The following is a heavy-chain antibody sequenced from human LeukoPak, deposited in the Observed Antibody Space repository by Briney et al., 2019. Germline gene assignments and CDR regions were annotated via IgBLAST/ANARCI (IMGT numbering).Heavy chain of an antibody. V-gene: IGHV3-15*01. CDR2: IKSKTDAGTT. J-gene: IGHJ4*02. D-gene: IGHD6-19*01. CDR3: ARVEFGYASGWYEGDY. Sequence: GGSLRLSCAASGFNLTNAWMNWVPQAPGKGLEWFGRIKSKTDAGTTDYAAAVKGRFTISRDNAKNSLYLQMNSLRAEDTGVYYCARVEFGYASGWYEGDYWGQGTRVTVSS. CDR1: GFNLTNAW.